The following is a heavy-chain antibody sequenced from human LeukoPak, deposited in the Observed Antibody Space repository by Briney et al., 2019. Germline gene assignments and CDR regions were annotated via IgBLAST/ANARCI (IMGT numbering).Heavy chain of an antibody. Sequence: PSETLSLTCTVSGGSISSSSYYWGWIRQPPGKGLEWIGNIYYSGSTYYNPPLKSRVTISVDTSKNQFSLKLTSVTAADTAVYYCARRTRYWEPPGSDYWGQGTLVTVSS. CDR2: IYYSGST. D-gene: IGHD1-26*01. CDR3: ARRTRYWEPPGSDY. CDR1: GGSISSSSYY. J-gene: IGHJ4*02. V-gene: IGHV4-39*01.